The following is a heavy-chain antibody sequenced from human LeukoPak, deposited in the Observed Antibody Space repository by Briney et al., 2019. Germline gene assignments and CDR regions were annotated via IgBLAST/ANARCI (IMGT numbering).Heavy chain of an antibody. J-gene: IGHJ6*03. CDR1: GGSISSYY. CDR2: IYYSGST. CDR3: ARVVVAAYYYYYYMDV. Sequence: SETLSLTCTVSGGSISSYYWSWIRQPPGKGLEWIGYIYYSGSTNYNPSLKSRVTISVDTSKNQFSLKLSSVTAADTAVYYCARVVVAAYYYYYYMDVWGKGTTVTVSS. D-gene: IGHD2-15*01. V-gene: IGHV4-59*01.